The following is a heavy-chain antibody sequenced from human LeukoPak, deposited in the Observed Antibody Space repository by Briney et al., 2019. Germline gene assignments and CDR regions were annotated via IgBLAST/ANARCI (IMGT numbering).Heavy chain of an antibody. Sequence: PGGSLRLSCAASGFTFSSYNMNWVRQAPGKGLEWVSSISSSSTYIYYADSVKGRFTISRDNAKNSLYLQMNSLRAEDTAVYYCARDQGEFKYYFDYWGQGTLVTVSS. CDR2: ISSSSTYI. J-gene: IGHJ4*02. CDR3: ARDQGEFKYYFDY. D-gene: IGHD3-16*01. V-gene: IGHV3-21*01. CDR1: GFTFSSYN.